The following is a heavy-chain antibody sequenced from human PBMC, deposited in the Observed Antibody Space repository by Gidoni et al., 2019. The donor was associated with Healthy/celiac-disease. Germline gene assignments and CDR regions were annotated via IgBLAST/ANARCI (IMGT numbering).Heavy chain of an antibody. CDR1: GFTFSTYA. D-gene: IGHD3-10*01. V-gene: IGHV3-23*01. CDR2: ISGSGGST. CDR3: AKELLWFGESLGYMDV. Sequence: EVQLLESGGGLVQPAGSLRLSCAAPGFTFSTYAMSWVRQAPGKGREWVSAISGSGGSTYYADSVKGRFTSSRDNSKNTLYLQMNSLRAEDTAVYYCAKELLWFGESLGYMDVWGKGTTVTVSS. J-gene: IGHJ6*03.